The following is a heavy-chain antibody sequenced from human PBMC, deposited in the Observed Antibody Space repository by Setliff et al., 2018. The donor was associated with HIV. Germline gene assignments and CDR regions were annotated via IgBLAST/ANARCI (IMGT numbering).Heavy chain of an antibody. J-gene: IGHJ3*01. CDR3: AVRDWNDGGGAFDV. D-gene: IGHD1-1*01. CDR1: GGSITSSNW. V-gene: IGHV4-4*02. Sequence: SETLSLTCTVSGGSITSSNWWSWVRQPPGKGLEWIGGIYHTGSTNHNPSLKSRVTVSIDKSKNQFALNVRSATAADTAVYYCAVRDWNDGGGAFDVWGQGKLVTVSS. CDR2: IYHTGST.